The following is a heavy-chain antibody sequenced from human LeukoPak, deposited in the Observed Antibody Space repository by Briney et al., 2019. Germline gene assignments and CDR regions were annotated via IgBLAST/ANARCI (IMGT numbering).Heavy chain of an antibody. D-gene: IGHD3-10*01. CDR2: ISGSGGST. J-gene: IGHJ4*02. CDR1: GFTFRNYW. V-gene: IGHV3-23*01. CDR3: AKDIITLVRGVRTPYFDD. Sequence: GGSLRLSCAASGFTFRNYWMGWVRQAPGKGLEWVSAISGSGGSTSYADSVKGRFTISRDNSKNTLYQQMNSLRAGDTAVYYCAKDIITLVRGVRTPYFDDWGQGTLVTVSS.